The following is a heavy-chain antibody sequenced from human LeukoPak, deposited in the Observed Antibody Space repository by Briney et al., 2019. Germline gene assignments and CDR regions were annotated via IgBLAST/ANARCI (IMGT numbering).Heavy chain of an antibody. Sequence: GGSLRLSCAASGFPFRSYWMSWVRQAPGRGLEWVANIKEDGSETSYVDSVKGRFTISRDNAKKSLYLEMNSLRAEDTAVYYCASPLLETGGNVHFGLWGRGTLVTVSS. J-gene: IGHJ2*01. V-gene: IGHV3-7*05. CDR3: ASPLLETGGNVHFGL. D-gene: IGHD4-23*01. CDR1: GFPFRSYW. CDR2: IKEDGSET.